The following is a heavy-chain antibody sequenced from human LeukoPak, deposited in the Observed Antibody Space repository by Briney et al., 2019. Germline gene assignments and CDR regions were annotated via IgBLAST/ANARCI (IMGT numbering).Heavy chain of an antibody. CDR2: ISYDGSNK. CDR3: ARLAYCGGDCYPGSRDFDY. D-gene: IGHD2-21*02. CDR1: GFTFSSYA. V-gene: IGHV3-30-3*01. Sequence: GGSLRLSCAASGFTFSSYAMLWVRQAPGKGLEWVAVISYDGSNKYYADSVKGRFTISRDNSKNTLYLQMNSLRAEDTAVYYCARLAYCGGDCYPGSRDFDYWGQGTLVTVSS. J-gene: IGHJ4*02.